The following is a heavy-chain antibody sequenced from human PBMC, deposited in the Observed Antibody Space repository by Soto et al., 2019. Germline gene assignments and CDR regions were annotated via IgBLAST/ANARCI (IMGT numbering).Heavy chain of an antibody. CDR2: ISYDGSNK. CDR3: AKDGRGYCSGGSCYWFDY. D-gene: IGHD2-15*01. CDR1: GFTFSSYG. V-gene: IGHV3-30*18. Sequence: QVQLVESGGGVVQPGRSLRLSCAASGFTFSSYGMHWVRQAPGKGLEWVAVISYDGSNKYYADSVKGRFTISRDNSKNTLYLQMNSLRAEDTAVYYCAKDGRGYCSGGSCYWFDYWGQGTLVTVSS. J-gene: IGHJ4*02.